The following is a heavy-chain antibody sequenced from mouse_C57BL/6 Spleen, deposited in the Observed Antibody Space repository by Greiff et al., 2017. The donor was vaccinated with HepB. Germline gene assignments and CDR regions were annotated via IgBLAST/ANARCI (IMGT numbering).Heavy chain of an antibody. CDR2: IDPETGGT. CDR3: ASYSEGSSPDD. V-gene: IGHV1-15*01. CDR1: GYTFTDYE. J-gene: IGHJ2*01. D-gene: IGHD1-1*01. Sequence: QVQLKESGAELVRPGASVTLSCKASGYTFTDYEMHWVKQTPVHGLEWIGAIDPETGGTAYNQKFKGKAILTADKSSSPAYMEPRSLTSENSAFYYCASYSEGSSPDDWSKGTAL.